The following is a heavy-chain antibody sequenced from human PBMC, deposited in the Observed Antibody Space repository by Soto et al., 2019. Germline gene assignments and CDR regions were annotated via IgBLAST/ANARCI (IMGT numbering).Heavy chain of an antibody. CDR3: ASGYYDFWSGYYPTFDY. V-gene: IGHV3-23*01. J-gene: IGHJ4*02. D-gene: IGHD3-3*01. Sequence: GGSLRLSCAASGFSFSSYGMSWVRQAPGKGLEWVSALSSSGGSTYYADSVKGRFTISRDNSKNTLYLQMNSLRAEDTAVYYCASGYYDFWSGYYPTFDYWGQGTLVTVSS. CDR1: GFSFSSYG. CDR2: LSSSGGST.